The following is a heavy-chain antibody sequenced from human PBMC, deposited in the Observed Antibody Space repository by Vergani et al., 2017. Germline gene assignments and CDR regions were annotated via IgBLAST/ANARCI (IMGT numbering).Heavy chain of an antibody. CDR3: ARVFRQWLQAAFDI. CDR1: GGSISSGGYY. D-gene: IGHD6-19*01. V-gene: IGHV4-31*03. J-gene: IGHJ3*02. Sequence: QVQLQQWGAGLVKPSQTLSLTCTVSGGSISSGGYYWSWIRQHPGKGLEWIGYIYYSGSTYYNPSLKSRVTISVDTSKNQFSLKLSSVTAADTAVYYCARVFRQWLQAAFDIWGQGTMVTVSS. CDR2: IYYSGST.